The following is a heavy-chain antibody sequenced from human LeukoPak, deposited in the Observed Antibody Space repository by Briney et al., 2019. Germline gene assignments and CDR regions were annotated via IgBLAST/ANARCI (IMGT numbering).Heavy chain of an antibody. D-gene: IGHD2-15*01. CDR1: GDSLSSGGYY. J-gene: IGHJ3*02. Sequence: SETLSLTCSVSGDSLSSGGYYWSWIRQHPGKGLKYIGYIYHTGGTYYNPSLKSRVTISVDTSNNQFSLKLNSVSAADTAVYYCARSGYCSGGNCYSNNAFDIWGQGTVVTVSS. CDR3: ARSGYCSGGNCYSNNAFDI. CDR2: IYHTGGT. V-gene: IGHV4-31*03.